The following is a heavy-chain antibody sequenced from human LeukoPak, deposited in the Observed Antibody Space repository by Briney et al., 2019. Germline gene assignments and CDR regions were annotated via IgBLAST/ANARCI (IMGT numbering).Heavy chain of an antibody. Sequence: GGSLRLSCAASEFTYGMNWVRQAPGKGLECVSAISSSGSNTYYADSVRGRFTISRDNAKNSLSLQMNSLRAENTAVYYCASNYGGWGQGTLVTVSS. V-gene: IGHV3-21*04. D-gene: IGHD4-11*01. J-gene: IGHJ4*02. CDR1: EFTYG. CDR2: ISSSGSNT. CDR3: ASNYGG.